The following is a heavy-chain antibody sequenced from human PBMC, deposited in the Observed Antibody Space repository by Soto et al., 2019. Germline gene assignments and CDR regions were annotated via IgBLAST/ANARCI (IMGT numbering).Heavy chain of an antibody. Sequence: PGESLKISCKGSGYSFTSHWISWVRQMPGKGLEWMGRIDPSDSYTNYSPSFQGHVTISADKSISTAYLQWSSLKPSDTAMYYCARGRVVPSASTPYGMDVWGQGTTVTVSS. CDR3: ARGRVVPSASTPYGMDV. D-gene: IGHD2-2*01. CDR1: GYSFTSHW. J-gene: IGHJ6*02. CDR2: IDPSDSYT. V-gene: IGHV5-10-1*01.